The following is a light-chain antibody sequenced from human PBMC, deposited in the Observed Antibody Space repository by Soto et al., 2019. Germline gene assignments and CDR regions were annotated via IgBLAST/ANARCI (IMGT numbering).Light chain of an antibody. J-gene: IGKJ3*01. V-gene: IGKV2-28*01. CDR3: MQALQTPFT. Sequence: DIVMTQSPLSLPVTPGEPASISCRSSQSLLHSNGYNYLDWYLQKPGQSPQLLIYLGSNRSSGVPDRFSGSGSGTDFTLKISRVEAEDVGVYYCMQALQTPFTFGTGTKV. CDR2: LGS. CDR1: QSLLHSNGYNY.